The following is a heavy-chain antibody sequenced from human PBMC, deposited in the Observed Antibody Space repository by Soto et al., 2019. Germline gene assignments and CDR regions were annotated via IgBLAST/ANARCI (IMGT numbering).Heavy chain of an antibody. D-gene: IGHD3-3*01. CDR3: ARGMGELRFLGWLFSGPDPNGAFDT. J-gene: IGHJ3*02. V-gene: IGHV1-8*01. Sequence: ASVKVSCKASGYTFTSYDINWVRQATGQGLEWMGWMNPNSGNTGYAQKFQGRVTMTRNTSISTAYMELSSLRSEDTAVYYCARGMGELRFLGWLFSGPDPNGAFDTWGQGTMVTVSS. CDR2: MNPNSGNT. CDR1: GYTFTSYD.